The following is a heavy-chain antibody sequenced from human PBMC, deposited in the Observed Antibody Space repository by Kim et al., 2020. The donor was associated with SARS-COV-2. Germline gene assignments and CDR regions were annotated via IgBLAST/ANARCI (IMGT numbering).Heavy chain of an antibody. CDR3: ASISGYDSAEVDY. J-gene: IGHJ4*02. D-gene: IGHD5-12*01. CDR2: IYHSGST. V-gene: IGHV4-4*02. CDR1: GGSISSSNW. Sequence: SETLSLTCAVSGGSISSSNWWSWVRQPPGKGLEWIGEIYHSGSTNYNPSLKSRVTISVDKSKNQFSLKLSSVTAADTAVYYCASISGYDSAEVDYWGQGTLVTVSS.